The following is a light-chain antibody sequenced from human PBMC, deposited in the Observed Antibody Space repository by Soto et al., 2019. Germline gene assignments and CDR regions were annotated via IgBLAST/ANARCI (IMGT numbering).Light chain of an antibody. J-gene: IGKJ3*01. V-gene: IGKV1-9*01. CDR3: QKFNNYPLT. Sequence: DIQLTQSPSFLSGYERHRVNITFRASQDIHVFLAWYQHKPGKAPRLLIDSASTLQSGVPSRFSGSRSGTEFTLTISSLQPEDIATYSCQKFNNYPLTFGPGTKVDIK. CDR2: SAS. CDR1: QDIHVF.